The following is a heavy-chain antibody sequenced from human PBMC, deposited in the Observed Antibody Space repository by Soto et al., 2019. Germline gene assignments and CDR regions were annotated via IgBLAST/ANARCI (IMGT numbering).Heavy chain of an antibody. D-gene: IGHD2-15*01. V-gene: IGHV1-46*01. CDR2: INPSGGST. CDR1: GYTFTSYY. J-gene: IGHJ3*01. CDR3: ARELGYCSGGSCYMDGAFDF. Sequence: ASVKVSCKASGYTFTSYYMHWVRHAPGQGLEWMGIINPSGGSTSYAQKFQGRVTMTRDTSTSTVYMELNSLRAEDTAVYYCARELGYCSGGSCYMDGAFDFWGQGTMVTVSS.